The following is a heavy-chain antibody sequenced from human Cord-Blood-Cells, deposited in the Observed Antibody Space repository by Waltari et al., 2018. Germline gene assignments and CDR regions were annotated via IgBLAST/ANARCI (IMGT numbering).Heavy chain of an antibody. D-gene: IGHD6-6*01. J-gene: IGHJ3*02. Sequence: QVQLVQSGSELKTPGASVKASCKASGYTFTTYAMNWVRQAPGQGLEWMGWINTNTGNPTYAQGFTGRFVFSLDTSVSTAYLQISSLKAEDTAVYYCARTLAARPGSRDAFDIWGQGTMVTVSS. CDR3: ARTLAARPGSRDAFDI. V-gene: IGHV7-4-1*02. CDR2: INTNTGNP. CDR1: GYTFTTYA.